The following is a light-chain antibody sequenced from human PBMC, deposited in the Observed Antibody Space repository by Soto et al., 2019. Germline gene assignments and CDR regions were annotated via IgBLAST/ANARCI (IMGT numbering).Light chain of an antibody. CDR2: EDD. CDR1: SGDVGNYNL. V-gene: IGLV2-23*01. J-gene: IGLJ7*01. Sequence: QSALTQPASVSGSPGQSITISCSGVSGDVGNYNLVSWYQQYPGKAPALLIYEDDKRPSGVSNRFSGSKSDSTASLTISGLQAEDEADSYCCLYLGGTSVFGGGTQLTVL. CDR3: CLYLGGTSV.